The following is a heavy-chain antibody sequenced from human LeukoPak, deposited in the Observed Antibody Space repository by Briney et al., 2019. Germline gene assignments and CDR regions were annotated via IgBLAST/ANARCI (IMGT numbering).Heavy chain of an antibody. D-gene: IGHD5-12*01. CDR2: IYYSGST. CDR1: GGSISRSSYY. Sequence: SETLSLTCTVSGGSISRSSYYWGWIRQPPGKGLEWTGSIYYSGSTYYNPSLKSRVTISVDTSKNQFSLKLSSVTAADRAVYYCARMVVATIPHFDYWGQGTLVTVSS. J-gene: IGHJ4*02. V-gene: IGHV4-39*01. CDR3: ARMVVATIPHFDY.